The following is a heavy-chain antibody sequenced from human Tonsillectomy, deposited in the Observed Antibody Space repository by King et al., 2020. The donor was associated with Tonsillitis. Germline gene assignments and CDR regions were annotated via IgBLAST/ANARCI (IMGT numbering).Heavy chain of an antibody. D-gene: IGHD3-22*01. V-gene: IGHV3-21*06. CDR2: ITGSSSYK. CDR3: AKDDGADNYDSSRGAFDI. J-gene: IGHJ3*02. Sequence: VQLVESGGGLVKPGGSLRLSCATSGFSFSNYDMNWVRQAPGKGLEWVSSITGSSSYKFYASSVTGRFTISRDNAKNSLHLQMNSLRAEDTAVYYCAKDDGADNYDSSRGAFDIWGQGTTVTVSS. CDR1: GFSFSNYD.